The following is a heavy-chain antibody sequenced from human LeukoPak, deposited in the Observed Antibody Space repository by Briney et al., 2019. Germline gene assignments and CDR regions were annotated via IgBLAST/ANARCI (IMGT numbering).Heavy chain of an antibody. CDR3: ARRTLGYCSSTSCPRGVDY. CDR1: GGSISSSSYY. Sequence: SETLSLTCTVSGGSISSSSYYWGWIRQPPGKGLEWIGSIYYSGSTYYNPSLKSRVTISVDTSKNQFSLKLSSVTAADTAVYYCARRTLGYCSSTSCPRGVDYWGQGTLVTVSS. J-gene: IGHJ4*02. D-gene: IGHD2-2*01. V-gene: IGHV4-39*07. CDR2: IYYSGST.